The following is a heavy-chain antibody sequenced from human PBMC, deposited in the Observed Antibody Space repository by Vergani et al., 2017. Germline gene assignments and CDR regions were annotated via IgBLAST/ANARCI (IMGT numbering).Heavy chain of an antibody. V-gene: IGHV4-31*03. D-gene: IGHD3-22*01. CDR1: GGSISRGGYY. CDR2: IYYSGST. Sequence: QVQLRESGPGLVKPSQTLSLTCTVSGGSISRGGYYWSWIRQHPGKGLEWIGYIYYSGSTYYNPSLKSRVTISVDTSKNQFSLKLSSVTAADTAVYYCASHGNYYDSSGYYYVGWFDPWGQGALVTVSS. CDR3: ASHGNYYDSSGYYYVGWFDP. J-gene: IGHJ5*02.